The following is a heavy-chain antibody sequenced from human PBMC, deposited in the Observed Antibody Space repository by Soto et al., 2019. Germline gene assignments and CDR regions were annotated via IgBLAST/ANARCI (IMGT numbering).Heavy chain of an antibody. CDR1: GFTFSSSE. J-gene: IGHJ4*02. CDR3: ARGRCTSSACYWDFDY. D-gene: IGHD2-2*01. V-gene: IGHV3-48*03. Sequence: AGGSLRLSCATSGFTFSSSEMNWVRQAPGKGLEWISYIDNIADTIYYADSVKGRFTTSRDNARNSLYLQMNSLRAEDTAVYYCARGRCTSSACYWDFDYWGQGTQVTVSS. CDR2: IDNIADTI.